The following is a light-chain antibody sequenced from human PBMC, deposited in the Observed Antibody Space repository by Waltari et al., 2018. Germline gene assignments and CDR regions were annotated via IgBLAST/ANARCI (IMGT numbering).Light chain of an antibody. V-gene: IGLV1-40*01. Sequence: QSVLTQPPSVSGAPGQRVTISCTGSWSNIGAGYDVHWYQQLPGKAPTLLGYGVTTPPPGFRYLFFGSKSCTPASLAIPGLQPEDEADYYCQSYDTSLGVVFGGGTKLTVL. CDR1: WSNIGAGYD. J-gene: IGLJ2*01. CDR3: QSYDTSLGVV. CDR2: GVT.